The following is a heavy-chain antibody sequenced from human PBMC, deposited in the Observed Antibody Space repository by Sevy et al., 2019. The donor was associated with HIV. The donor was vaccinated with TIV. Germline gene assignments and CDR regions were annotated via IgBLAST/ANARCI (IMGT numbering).Heavy chain of an antibody. CDR1: DGSISSYY. CDR3: ARHLRCCHDSSGYYFGYFDY. V-gene: IGHV4-59*08. CDR2: IYYSGST. J-gene: IGHJ4*02. Sequence: SETLSLTCTVSDGSISSYYWSWIRQPPGKGLEWIGYIYYSGSTNYNPSLKSRVTISVDTSKNQFSLKLSSVTAADTAVYYCARHLRCCHDSSGYYFGYFDYWGQGTLVTVSS. D-gene: IGHD3-22*01.